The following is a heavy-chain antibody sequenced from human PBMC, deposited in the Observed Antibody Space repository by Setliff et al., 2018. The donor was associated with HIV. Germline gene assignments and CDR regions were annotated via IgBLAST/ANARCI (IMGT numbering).Heavy chain of an antibody. V-gene: IGHV3-21*01. CDR3: ARDLNWALDY. CDR1: GFTFSSYS. CDR2: ISDSGGGT. D-gene: IGHD1-1*01. Sequence: GGSLRLSCAASGFTFSSYSMNWVRQAPGKGLEWVSAISDSGGGTYYADSVKGRFTISGDNAKNTLYLQMNSLTSEDTAVYYCARDLNWALDYWGQGILVTVSS. J-gene: IGHJ4*02.